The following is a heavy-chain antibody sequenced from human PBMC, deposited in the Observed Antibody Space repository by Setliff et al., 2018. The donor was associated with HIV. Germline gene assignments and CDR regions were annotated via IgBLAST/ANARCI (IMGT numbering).Heavy chain of an antibody. CDR3: ARPYSGRGGGAWFDP. D-gene: IGHD4-4*01. V-gene: IGHV4-39*01. CDR2: MICGGDT. J-gene: IGHJ5*02. CDR1: GGSITRRTNNY. Sequence: LSLPCTVSGGSITRRTNNYWGWIRQPPGKGLEWIGSMICGGDTFYNPSLKRRVTISVYTPTSQVPLRQISVPAADTSVYYCARPYSGRGGGAWFDPWGQGILVTVSS.